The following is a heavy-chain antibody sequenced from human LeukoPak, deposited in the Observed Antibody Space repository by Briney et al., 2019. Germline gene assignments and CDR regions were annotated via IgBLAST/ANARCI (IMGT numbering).Heavy chain of an antibody. V-gene: IGHV5-10-1*01. CDR3: ARRAQGYCTSTSCPVGDFDY. J-gene: IGHJ4*02. D-gene: IGHD2-2*01. Sequence: GESLKISCKGSGYSFTSYWIGWVRQMPGKGLEWIGKIDPSDSYTNYSPSFQGHVTISADKSISAAYLQWSSLEASDTAMYYCARRAQGYCTSTSCPVGDFDYWGQGTLVTVSS. CDR2: IDPSDSYT. CDR1: GYSFTSYW.